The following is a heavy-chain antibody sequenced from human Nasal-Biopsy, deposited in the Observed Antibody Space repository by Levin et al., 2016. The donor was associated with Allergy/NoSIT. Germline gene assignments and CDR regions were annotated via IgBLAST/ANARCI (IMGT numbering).Heavy chain of an antibody. CDR2: ISYDGSNT. CDR1: GFTLIDNG. Sequence: GGSLRLSCAASGFTLIDNGIHWVRQAPGKGLEWVAVISYDGSNTYYADSVKGRFTISRDNSKNSLYLQMNSLRAEDSAVYYCAKDRAKSNWNSGYYMDVWGKGTTVTVSS. J-gene: IGHJ6*03. CDR3: AKDRAKSNWNSGYYMDV. V-gene: IGHV3-30*18. D-gene: IGHD1-7*01.